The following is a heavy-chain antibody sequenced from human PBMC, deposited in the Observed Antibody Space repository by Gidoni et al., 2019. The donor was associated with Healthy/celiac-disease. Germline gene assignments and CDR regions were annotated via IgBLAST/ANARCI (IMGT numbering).Heavy chain of an antibody. CDR1: VASITNSNYY. CDR3: ARYVTDWDSYGYYFDY. CDR2: IYYSGST. Sequence: LQLQASGPGLVTPSETLSLTCTVSVASITNSNYYSGWIRQPPGKGLEWIGSIYYSGSTYYNPYIKRRVTIAVETTKNKLSRKLSSVTAADKAVYYCARYVTDWDSYGYYFDYWGQGTLVTVSS. J-gene: IGHJ4*02. D-gene: IGHD5-18*01. V-gene: IGHV4-39*01.